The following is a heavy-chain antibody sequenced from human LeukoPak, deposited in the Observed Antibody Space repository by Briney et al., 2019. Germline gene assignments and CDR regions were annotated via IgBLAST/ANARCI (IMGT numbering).Heavy chain of an antibody. CDR2: IYYSGST. CDR3: ARDMLGGPYYYFYGMDV. CDR1: GGSISSYY. Sequence: SETLSITCTVSGGSISSYYWSWIRQPPGKGLEWIGYIYYSGSTNYNPSLKSRVTISVDTSKNQFSLKLSSVTAADTAVYYCARDMLGGPYYYFYGMDVWGQVTTVTVSS. D-gene: IGHD3-16*01. V-gene: IGHV4-59*01. J-gene: IGHJ6*02.